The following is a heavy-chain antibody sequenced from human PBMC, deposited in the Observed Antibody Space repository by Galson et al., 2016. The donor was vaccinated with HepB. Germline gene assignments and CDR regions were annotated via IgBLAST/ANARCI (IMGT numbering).Heavy chain of an antibody. Sequence: SLRLSCAASGFTFDDYGLSWVRQAPGKGLEWVSGINWNGGSTGYADSVKGRFTISRDNAKNSLYLQMNSLRAEDTALYSCARGMSHDYGVSADYWGQGTLVTVSS. J-gene: IGHJ4*02. V-gene: IGHV3-20*04. CDR1: GFTFDDYG. CDR3: ARGMSHDYGVSADY. CDR2: INWNGGST. D-gene: IGHD4-17*01.